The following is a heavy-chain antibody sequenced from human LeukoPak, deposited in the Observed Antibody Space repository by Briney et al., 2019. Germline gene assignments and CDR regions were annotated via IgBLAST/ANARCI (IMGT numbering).Heavy chain of an antibody. J-gene: IGHJ3*01. V-gene: IGHV4-59*12. Sequence: SETLSLTCTVSGGSISSYFWSWVRQSPGKGLEWIGFMHHSGSANSNPSLKSRVTISMDTSKNQFSLKLSSVTAADTAVYFCASDGSGSYLYAFDLWGQGTMVTVSS. D-gene: IGHD3-10*01. CDR1: GGSISSYF. CDR2: MHHSGSA. CDR3: ASDGSGSYLYAFDL.